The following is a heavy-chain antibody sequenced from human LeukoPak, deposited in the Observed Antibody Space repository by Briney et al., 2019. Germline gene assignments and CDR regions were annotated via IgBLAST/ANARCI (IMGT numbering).Heavy chain of an antibody. V-gene: IGHV1-8*01. CDR1: GYTFTSYD. D-gene: IGHD5-12*01. J-gene: IGHJ4*02. CDR2: MNPNSGKT. CDR3: ARGVDIVATDQY. Sequence: ASVKVSCKASGYTFTSYDINWVRHATGQGLECMGWMNPNSGKTGYAQKFQGRVTMTRNTSISTAYMELSSLRSEYTAVYYCARGVDIVATDQYWGQGTLFTVAS.